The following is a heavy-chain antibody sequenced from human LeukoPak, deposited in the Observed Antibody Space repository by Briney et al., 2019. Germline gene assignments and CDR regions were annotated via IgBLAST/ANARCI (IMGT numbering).Heavy chain of an antibody. CDR1: GYTFTSYD. CDR2: MNPNSGNT. CDR3: AVYYYDSSGYSSPFDY. V-gene: IGHV1-8*01. Sequence: ASVKLSCKASGYTFTSYDINWVRQATGQGLEWMGWMNPNSGNTGYAQKFQGRVTMTRNTSISTAYMELSSLRSEDTAVYYCAVYYYDSSGYSSPFDYWGQGTLVTVSS. D-gene: IGHD3-22*01. J-gene: IGHJ4*02.